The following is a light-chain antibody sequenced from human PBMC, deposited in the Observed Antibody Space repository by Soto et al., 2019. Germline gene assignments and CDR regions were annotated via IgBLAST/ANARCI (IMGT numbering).Light chain of an antibody. CDR2: GAS. CDR3: QQYNNWPLT. V-gene: IGKV3-15*01. J-gene: IGKJ4*01. Sequence: EIVMTQSPATLSVSAGERATLSCRDCQSVSSNLAWYQQKPGQAPMRLIYGASTSAAGIPARFSGSGSVTEFTLTISSLQSDYFSVYYCQQYNNWPLTFGGGTEVEIK. CDR1: QSVSSN.